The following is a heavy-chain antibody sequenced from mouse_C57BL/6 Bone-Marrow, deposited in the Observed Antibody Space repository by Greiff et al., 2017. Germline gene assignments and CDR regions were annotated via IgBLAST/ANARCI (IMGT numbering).Heavy chain of an antibody. V-gene: IGHV6-3*01. J-gene: IGHJ2*01. D-gene: IGHD1-1*01. CDR3: TERYYGPFDY. Sequence: EVMLVESGGGLVQPGGSMKLSCVASGFTFSNYWMNWVRQSPEKGLEWVAQIRLKSDNYATHYAESVKGRFTISRDDSKSSVYLQMNNLRAEDTGIYYCTERYYGPFDYWGQGTTLTVSS. CDR2: IRLKSDNYAT. CDR1: GFTFSNYW.